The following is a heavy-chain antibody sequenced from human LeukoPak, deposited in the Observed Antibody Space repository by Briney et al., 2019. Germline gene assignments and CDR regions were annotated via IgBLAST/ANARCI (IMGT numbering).Heavy chain of an antibody. D-gene: IGHD3-10*01. J-gene: IGHJ4*02. CDR3: ARVGITMVRGVSGTFDY. CDR2: SNLNSGGT. CDR1: GYTFTGYY. V-gene: IGHV1-2*02. Sequence: ASVKVSFKASGYTFTGYYMHWVRQAHAPGLGLMWWSNLNSGGTNYAQKFQGRVTMTRDTSISTAYMELSRLRSDDTAVYYCARVGITMVRGVSGTFDYWGQGTLVTVSS.